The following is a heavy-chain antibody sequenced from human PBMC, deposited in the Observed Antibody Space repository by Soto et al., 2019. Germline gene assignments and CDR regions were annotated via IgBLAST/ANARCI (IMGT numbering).Heavy chain of an antibody. J-gene: IGHJ6*02. Sequence: GGSLRLSCAASGFTFSSYSMNWVRQAPGKGLEWVSYISSSSSTIYYADSVKGRFTISRDNAKNSLYLQMNSLRDEDTAVYYCARRVVPAAMGVVPSYYYYGMDVWGQGTTVTVSS. CDR2: ISSSSSTI. CDR1: GFTFSSYS. D-gene: IGHD2-2*01. V-gene: IGHV3-48*02. CDR3: ARRVVPAAMGVVPSYYYYGMDV.